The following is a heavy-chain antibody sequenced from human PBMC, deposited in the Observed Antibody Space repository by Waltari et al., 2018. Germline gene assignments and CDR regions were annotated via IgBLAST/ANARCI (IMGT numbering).Heavy chain of an antibody. CDR1: GGSISSYY. CDR3: ARAFFRDGYNMFDF. Sequence: QVQLQESGPGLVKPSETLSLTCTVSGGSISSYYWTWIRQPPGKGLEWIGYIYYSGSTNYNPSLKSRVTISVDTSKNQFSLKLRSVTAADTAVYYCARAFFRDGYNMFDFWGLGT. D-gene: IGHD5-12*01. V-gene: IGHV4-59*01. J-gene: IGHJ4*02. CDR2: IYYSGST.